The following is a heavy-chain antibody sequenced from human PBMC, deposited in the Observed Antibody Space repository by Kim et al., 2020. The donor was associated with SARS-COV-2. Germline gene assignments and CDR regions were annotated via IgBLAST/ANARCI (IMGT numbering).Heavy chain of an antibody. D-gene: IGHD3-22*01. CDR3: ARSVLGGYYYAVFDP. J-gene: IGHJ5*02. Sequence: QKFQCRVTITRDTSASTAYMELSSLRSEDTAVYYCARSVLGGYYYAVFDPWGQGTLVTVSS. V-gene: IGHV1-3*01.